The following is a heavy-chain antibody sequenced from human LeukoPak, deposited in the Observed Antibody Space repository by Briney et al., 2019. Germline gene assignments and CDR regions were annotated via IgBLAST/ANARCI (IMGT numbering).Heavy chain of an antibody. Sequence: ASVKVSCKAAGYTFTSYYMHWVQQAPGQGLEWMGIINPSGGSTSYAQKFQGRVTMTRDTSTSTVYMELSSLRSEDTAVYYCARALVLGATPDYYYYYGMDVWGQGTTVTVSS. D-gene: IGHD1-26*01. CDR3: ARALVLGATPDYYYYYGMDV. J-gene: IGHJ6*02. CDR2: INPSGGST. V-gene: IGHV1-46*01. CDR1: GYTFTSYY.